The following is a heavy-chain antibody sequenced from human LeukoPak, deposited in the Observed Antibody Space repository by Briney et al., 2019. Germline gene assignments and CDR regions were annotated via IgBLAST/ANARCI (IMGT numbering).Heavy chain of an antibody. Sequence: GASVKVSCKASGYTFTGYYMHWVRQAPGQGPEWMGLINPTGDKTWYAQKFQGRVTLTRDMSTTTDYMELSSLTSEDTAVYHCARDNSMENTAWWFDPWGQGTLVIVSS. CDR2: INPTGDKT. CDR1: GYTFTGYY. J-gene: IGHJ5*02. V-gene: IGHV1-46*01. CDR3: ARDNSMENTAWWFDP. D-gene: IGHD1-1*01.